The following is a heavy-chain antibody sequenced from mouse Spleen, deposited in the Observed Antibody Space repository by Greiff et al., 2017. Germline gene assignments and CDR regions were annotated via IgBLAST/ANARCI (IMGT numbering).Heavy chain of an antibody. D-gene: IGHD1-1*01. CDR2: ISSGSSTI. CDR1: GFTFSDYG. CDR3: ARPLYYYGSSWFAY. J-gene: IGHJ3*01. V-gene: IGHV5-17*01. Sequence: EVKLVESGGGLVKPGGSLKLSCAASGFTFSDYGMHWVRQAPEKGLEWVAYISSGSSTIYYADTVKGRFTISRDNAKNTLFLQMTSLRSEDTAMYYCARPLYYYGSSWFAYWGQGTLVTVSA.